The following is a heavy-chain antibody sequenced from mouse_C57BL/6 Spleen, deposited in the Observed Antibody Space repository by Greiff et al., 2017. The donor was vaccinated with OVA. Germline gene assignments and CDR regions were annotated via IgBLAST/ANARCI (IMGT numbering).Heavy chain of an antibody. CDR3: ARQGYGSSSWFAY. V-gene: IGHV5-9*01. J-gene: IGHJ3*01. CDR1: GFTFSSYT. Sequence: EVKLVESGGGLVKPGGSLKLSCAASGFTFSSYTMSWVRQTPEKRLEWVATISGGGGNTYYPASVKGRFTMSRDNAKNTLYLQLSSLSSEETALYYCARQGYGSSSWFAYWGQGTLVTVSA. CDR2: ISGGGGNT. D-gene: IGHD1-1*01.